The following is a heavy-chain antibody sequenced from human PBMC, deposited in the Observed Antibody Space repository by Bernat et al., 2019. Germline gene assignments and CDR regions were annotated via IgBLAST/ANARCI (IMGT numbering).Heavy chain of an antibody. V-gene: IGHV3-30*01. CDR1: GFTFSSYA. D-gene: IGHD3-3*01. Sequence: QVQLVESGGGVVQPGRSLRLSCAASGFTFSSYAMHWVRQAPGKGLEWVAGISYDGSNKYYADAVKGRFTISRDNAKNTLYLQMNSQRAEDTAVYYCAGVASEYTVMYYDCWSGYYRYWGQGTLVTVSS. CDR3: AGVASEYTVMYYDCWSGYYRY. CDR2: ISYDGSNK. J-gene: IGHJ4*02.